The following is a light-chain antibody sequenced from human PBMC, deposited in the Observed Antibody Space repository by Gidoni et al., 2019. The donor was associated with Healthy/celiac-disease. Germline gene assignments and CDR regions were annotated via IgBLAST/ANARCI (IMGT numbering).Light chain of an antibody. CDR3: QQYGSAPRT. J-gene: IGKJ1*01. Sequence: IVLTPSPGTLSLSPGERATLSCRARQSVSSSYLAWYQQKPGQAPRLLIYGASSRATGIPDRFSGRGSGTDVTLTISRLEPEDFAVYYCQQYGSAPRTFXXXTKVEIK. V-gene: IGKV3-20*01. CDR1: QSVSSSY. CDR2: GAS.